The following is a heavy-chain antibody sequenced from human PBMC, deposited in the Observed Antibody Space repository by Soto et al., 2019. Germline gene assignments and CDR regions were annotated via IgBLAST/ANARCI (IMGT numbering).Heavy chain of an antibody. V-gene: IGHV4-31*03. CDR2: ISYSGST. Sequence: KSSETLSLTCSVSGGSISSGGFYWNWIRQRPGKGLEWIGYISYSGSTYYSPSLKSRVIISVDTSKNQISLKLSSVTAADTAVYYCAREPPSYHYNNGVQEWFDPWGQGTLVTVSS. D-gene: IGHD2-8*01. J-gene: IGHJ5*02. CDR3: AREPPSYHYNNGVQEWFDP. CDR1: GGSISSGGFY.